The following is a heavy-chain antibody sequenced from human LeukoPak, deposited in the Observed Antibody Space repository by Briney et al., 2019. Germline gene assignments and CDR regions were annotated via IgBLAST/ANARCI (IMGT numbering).Heavy chain of an antibody. J-gene: IGHJ4*02. CDR2: INHSGST. CDR3: ARLRLVLKYYFDY. CDR1: GGSFSGCY. V-gene: IGHV4-34*01. D-gene: IGHD6-19*01. Sequence: PSETLSLTCAVYGGSFSGCYWSWIRQPPGKGLEWIGEINHSGSTNYNPSLKSRVTISVDTSKNQFSLKLSSVTAADMAVYYCARLRLVLKYYFDYWGQGTLVTVSS.